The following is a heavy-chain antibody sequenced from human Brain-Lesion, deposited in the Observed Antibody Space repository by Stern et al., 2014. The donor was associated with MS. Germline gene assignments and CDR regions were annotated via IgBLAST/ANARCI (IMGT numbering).Heavy chain of an antibody. CDR3: AGEEDIRYCSGGSCTGNWFDP. J-gene: IGHJ5*02. D-gene: IGHD2-15*01. CDR1: GGSVSSTSYA. CDR2: IYYSGNT. Sequence: QLQLQESGPGLVKPSETLSLTCTVAGGSVSSTSYAWAWIRQPPGKGLEWIGTIYYSGNTYYSPSLKRRLTITLDTSKNQFSLQLRSGTAADTAVYYCAGEEDIRYCSGGSCTGNWFDPWGQGTLVTVSS. V-gene: IGHV4-39*01.